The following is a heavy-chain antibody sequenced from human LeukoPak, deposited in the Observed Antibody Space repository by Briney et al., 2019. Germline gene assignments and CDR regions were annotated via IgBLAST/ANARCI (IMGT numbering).Heavy chain of an antibody. Sequence: GASVKVSCKASGYTFTSYAMNWVRQAPGQGLEWMGWINTNTGNPTYAQGFTGRFVFSLDTSVSTAYLQISSLKAEDTAVYYCARGGRLYGSGSYPYYYYMDVWGKGTTVTISS. V-gene: IGHV7-4-1*02. J-gene: IGHJ6*03. CDR1: GYTFTSYA. CDR2: INTNTGNP. D-gene: IGHD3-10*01. CDR3: ARGGRLYGSGSYPYYYYMDV.